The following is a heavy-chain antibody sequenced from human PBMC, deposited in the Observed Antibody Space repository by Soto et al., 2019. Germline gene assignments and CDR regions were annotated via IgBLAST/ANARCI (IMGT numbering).Heavy chain of an antibody. Sequence: SETLSLTCAVYGGSFGGYYWSWIRQPPGKGLEWIGEINHSGSTNYNPSLKSRVTISVDTSKNQFSLKLSSVTAADTAVYYCATTKSCSSTSCQPYNWFDPWGQGTLVTVSS. CDR1: GGSFGGYY. V-gene: IGHV4-34*01. CDR2: INHSGST. J-gene: IGHJ5*02. D-gene: IGHD2-2*01. CDR3: ATTKSCSSTSCQPYNWFDP.